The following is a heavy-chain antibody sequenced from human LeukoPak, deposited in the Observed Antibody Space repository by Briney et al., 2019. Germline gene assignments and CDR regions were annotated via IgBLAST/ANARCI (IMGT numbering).Heavy chain of an antibody. V-gene: IGHV1-2*02. CDR3: ARDGDLSSTSLYYFDY. D-gene: IGHD7-27*01. CDR2: INPNSGGT. J-gene: IGHJ4*02. Sequence: ASVKVSCKASGYTFTSYAMNWVRQAPGQGLEWMGWINPNSGGTNYAQKFQGRVTMTRDTSISTAYMELSRLRSDDTAVYYCARDGDLSSTSLYYFDYWGQGTLVTVSS. CDR1: GYTFTSYA.